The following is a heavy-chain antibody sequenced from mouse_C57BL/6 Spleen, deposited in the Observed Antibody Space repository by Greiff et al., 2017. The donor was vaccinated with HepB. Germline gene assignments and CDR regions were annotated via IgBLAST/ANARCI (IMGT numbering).Heavy chain of an antibody. J-gene: IGHJ2*01. V-gene: IGHV5-17*01. CDR1: GFTFSDYG. Sequence: EVKLMESGGGLVMPGGSLKLSCAASGFTFSDYGMHWVRQAPEKGLEWVAYISSGSSTIYYADTVKGRFTISRDNAKNTLFLQMTSLRSEDTAMYYCARGYYGSSRFDYWGQGTTLTVSS. CDR2: ISSGSSTI. D-gene: IGHD1-1*01. CDR3: ARGYYGSSRFDY.